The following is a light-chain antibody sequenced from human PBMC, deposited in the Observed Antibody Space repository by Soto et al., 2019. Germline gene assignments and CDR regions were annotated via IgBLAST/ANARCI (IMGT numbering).Light chain of an antibody. CDR1: QSIANW. J-gene: IGKJ1*01. CDR2: EAS. V-gene: IGKV1-5*01. Sequence: DIKASISSYSLSVSVEDRVPITCRASQSIANWLAWYQHKPGKAPKLLIYEASSLESGVPSRFSGSGSGTEFTLTINSLQPEDFAFYYCQQYENYWTFSQGTKVDI. CDR3: QQYENYWT.